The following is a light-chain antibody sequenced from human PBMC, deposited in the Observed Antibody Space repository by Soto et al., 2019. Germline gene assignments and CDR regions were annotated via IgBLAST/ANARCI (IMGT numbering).Light chain of an antibody. CDR2: GAS. Sequence: IVLTQSPGTLSLSPGESATLSCRASQSISASYIAWYQQRAGQAPRLLIYGASSRATGIPDRFSGSGSGTDFTLTIRRLEPEDFAVYYCQQYGSSYPWTFGQGTKVDIK. CDR3: QQYGSSYPWT. V-gene: IGKV3-20*01. J-gene: IGKJ1*01. CDR1: QSISASY.